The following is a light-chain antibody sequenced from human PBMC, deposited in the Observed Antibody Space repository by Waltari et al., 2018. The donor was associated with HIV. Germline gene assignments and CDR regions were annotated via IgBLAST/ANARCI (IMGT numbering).Light chain of an antibody. CDR1: QLGDQY. V-gene: IGLV3-1*01. CDR3: QAWDSSTYV. J-gene: IGLJ1*01. Sequence: SYELTQPPSVSVSPGQTATISCSGDQLGDQYVCWYQQRPGQSPVLVIYQDSKRPSGIPERFSGSNSGNTATLTISGTQAMDEADYFCQAWDSSTYVFGPGTKVTVL. CDR2: QDS.